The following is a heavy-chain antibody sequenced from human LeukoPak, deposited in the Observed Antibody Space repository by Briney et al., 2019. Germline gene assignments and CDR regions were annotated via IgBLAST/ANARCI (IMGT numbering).Heavy chain of an antibody. D-gene: IGHD6-13*01. Sequence: GGSLRLSCAASGFTFSSYEMNWVRQAPGKGLEWVSSISGSRGSTYYADSVKGRFTISRDSSKNTLYLQMNSLRAEDTALYYCTRGRFTSNWAYFDYWGQGTLVTVSS. V-gene: IGHV3-23*01. J-gene: IGHJ4*02. CDR3: TRGRFTSNWAYFDY. CDR2: ISGSRGST. CDR1: GFTFSSYE.